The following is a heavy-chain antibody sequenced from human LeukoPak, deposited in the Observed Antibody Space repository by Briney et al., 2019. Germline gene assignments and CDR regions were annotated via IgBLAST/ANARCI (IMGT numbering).Heavy chain of an antibody. CDR1: GYTFTSYG. D-gene: IGHD1-14*01. Sequence: ASVKVSCKASGYTFTSYGISWVRQAPGQGLEWMGWISAYNGNTNYAQKLQGRVTMTTDTSTSTAYMELRSLRSDDTAVYCCARDHNIGSTYYYYYMDVWGKGTTVTISS. V-gene: IGHV1-18*01. J-gene: IGHJ6*03. CDR2: ISAYNGNT. CDR3: ARDHNIGSTYYYYYMDV.